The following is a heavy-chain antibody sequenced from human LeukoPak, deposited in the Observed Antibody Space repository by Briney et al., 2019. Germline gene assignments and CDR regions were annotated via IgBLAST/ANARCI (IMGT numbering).Heavy chain of an antibody. V-gene: IGHV1-2*02. CDR2: INPNSGGT. D-gene: IGHD2-2*01. Sequence: ASVKVSCKASGYTFTGYYMHWVRQAPGRGLEWMGWINPNSGGTNYAQKFQGRVTMTRDTSISTAYMELSRLRSDDTAVYYCARGDIVVVPAAGRLGYWGQGTLVTVSS. CDR3: ARGDIVVVPAAGRLGY. CDR1: GYTFTGYY. J-gene: IGHJ4*02.